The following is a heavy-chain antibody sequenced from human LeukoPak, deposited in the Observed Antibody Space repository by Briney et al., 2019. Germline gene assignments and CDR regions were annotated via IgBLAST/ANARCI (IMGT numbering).Heavy chain of an antibody. Sequence: SETLSLTCTVSGGSISSSSYYWGWIRQPPGKGLEWIGSIYYSGSTYYNPSLKSRVTISVDTSKNQFSLKLSSVTAADTAVYYSARSDCSGGSCYGPIIYWGQGTLVTVSS. CDR1: GGSISSSSYY. J-gene: IGHJ4*02. CDR3: ARSDCSGGSCYGPIIY. V-gene: IGHV4-39*01. D-gene: IGHD2-15*01. CDR2: IYYSGST.